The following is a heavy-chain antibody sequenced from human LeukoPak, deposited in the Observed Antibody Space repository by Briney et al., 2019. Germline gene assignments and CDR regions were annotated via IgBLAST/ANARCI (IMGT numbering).Heavy chain of an antibody. CDR2: IYYSGDT. Sequence: SETLSLTCTVSDGAIAGYSWSWIRQAPGKGLEWIGYIYYSGDTNYNPSLQSRVTVSVDTSKNQFSLKLTSVSAADTAVYYCVRGPYGSGISNWFDPWGQGTQVIVSS. CDR3: VRGPYGSGISNWFDP. V-gene: IGHV4-59*01. D-gene: IGHD3-10*01. CDR1: DGAIAGYS. J-gene: IGHJ5*02.